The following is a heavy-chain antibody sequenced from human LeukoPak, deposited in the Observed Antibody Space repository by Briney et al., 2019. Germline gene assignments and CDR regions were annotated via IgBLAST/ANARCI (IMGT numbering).Heavy chain of an antibody. CDR1: GYTFTGYY. CDR3: ASRRPGGVYY. D-gene: IGHD1-1*01. J-gene: IGHJ4*02. CDR2: INPNSGGT. Sequence: ASVKVSCKASGYTFTGYYMHWVRQAPGQGLEWMGRINPNSGGTNYAQKFRGRVTMTRDTSISTAYMELSRLRPDDKAVYYCASRRPGGVYYWGQGTLVTVSS. V-gene: IGHV1-2*06.